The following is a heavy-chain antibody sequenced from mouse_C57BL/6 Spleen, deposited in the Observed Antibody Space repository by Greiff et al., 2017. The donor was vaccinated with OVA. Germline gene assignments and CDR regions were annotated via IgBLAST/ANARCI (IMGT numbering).Heavy chain of an antibody. Sequence: VQLVESGAELVRPGTSVKVSCKASGYAFTNYLIEWVKQRPGQGLEWIGVINPGGGGTNYNEKFKGKATLTADQSSSTAYMQLSSLTSEDSAVYFCARNWYGGYYFDYWGQGTTLTVSS. V-gene: IGHV1-54*01. J-gene: IGHJ2*01. CDR1: GYAFTNYL. CDR3: ARNWYGGYYFDY. CDR2: INPGGGGT. D-gene: IGHD2-14*01.